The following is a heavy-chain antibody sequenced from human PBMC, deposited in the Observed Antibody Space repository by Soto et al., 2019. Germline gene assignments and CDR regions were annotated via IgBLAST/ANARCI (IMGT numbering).Heavy chain of an antibody. CDR1: GGSISSYY. D-gene: IGHD6-13*01. V-gene: IGHV4-59*08. Sequence: QVQLQESGPGLVKPSETLSLTCTVSGGSISSYYWSWIRQPPGKGLEWIGYIYYSGSTNYNPSLKSRVTISVDTSKNQFSLKLSSVTAADTAVYYCAGEGYSSSWYRYYGMDVWGQGTTVTVSS. CDR2: IYYSGST. CDR3: AGEGYSSSWYRYYGMDV. J-gene: IGHJ6*02.